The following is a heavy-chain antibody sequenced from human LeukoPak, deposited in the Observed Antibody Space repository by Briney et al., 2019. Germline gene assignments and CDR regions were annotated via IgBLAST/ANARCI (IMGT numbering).Heavy chain of an antibody. V-gene: IGHV1-69*13. Sequence: GASVKVTCKASGGTFSSYAISWVRQAPGQGLEWMGGIIPIFGTANYAQKFQGRVTITADESTSTAYMELSSLRSEDTAVYYCARDPGCGGNSRDAFDIWGQGTMVTVSS. CDR1: GGTFSSYA. J-gene: IGHJ3*02. CDR3: ARDPGCGGNSRDAFDI. D-gene: IGHD4-23*01. CDR2: IIPIFGTA.